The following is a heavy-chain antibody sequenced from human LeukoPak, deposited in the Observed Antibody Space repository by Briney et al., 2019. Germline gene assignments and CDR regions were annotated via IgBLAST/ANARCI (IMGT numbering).Heavy chain of an antibody. J-gene: IGHJ4*02. D-gene: IGHD3-10*01. V-gene: IGHV4-38-2*02. CDR3: ARPKNYGSGTRRGRNYFDY. CDR1: GYSISSGYY. Sequence: SETLSLTCTVSGYSISSGYYWGWIRQPPGKGLEWIGSIYHSGSTNYNPSLKSRVTISVDTSKNQFSLKLSSVTAADTAVYYCARPKNYGSGTRRGRNYFDYWGQGTLVTVSS. CDR2: IYHSGST.